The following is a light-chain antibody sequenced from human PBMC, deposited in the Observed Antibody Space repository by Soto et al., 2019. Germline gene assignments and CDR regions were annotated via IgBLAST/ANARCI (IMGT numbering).Light chain of an antibody. J-gene: IGKJ4*01. CDR1: QSIASY. CDR3: QQSHSLPRT. V-gene: IGKV1-39*01. CDR2: AAS. Sequence: DIQMTQSPPSLSASVGDRVTITCRSSQSIASYLNWYQQKPGKAPKLLIYAASNLQSGDPSRFSGSGSGTDFTLTISSLQPEDFASYYCQQSHSLPRTFGGGTKVEIK.